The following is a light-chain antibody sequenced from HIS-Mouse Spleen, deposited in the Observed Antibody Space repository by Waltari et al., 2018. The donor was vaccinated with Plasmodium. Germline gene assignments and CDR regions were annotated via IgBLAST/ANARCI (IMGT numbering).Light chain of an antibody. CDR3: CSYAGSYTLV. CDR2: DVS. Sequence: QSALTQPRSVSGSPGQSVTISCTGTSSDVGGYNYVSWYQQHPGKAHKLMIYDVSKRPVGVPDRFSGSKAGNTASLTISGLQAEDEADYYCCSYAGSYTLVFGGGTKLTVL. J-gene: IGLJ2*01. V-gene: IGLV2-11*01. CDR1: SSDVGGYNY.